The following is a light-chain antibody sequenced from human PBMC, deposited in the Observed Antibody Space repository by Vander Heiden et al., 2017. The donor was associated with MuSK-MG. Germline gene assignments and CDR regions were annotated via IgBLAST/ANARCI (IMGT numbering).Light chain of an antibody. CDR1: QSGSSY. J-gene: IGKJ4*01. CDR3: QHRSNWPLT. Sequence: VLTLSPAPLSLSPGAGATPSSRASQSGSSYLARYQQKLGQAPRLLIYDASNRATGIPARFSGGGSGTDFTLTISSLEPEDFAIYYCQHRSNWPLTFGGGTKVEIK. CDR2: DAS. V-gene: IGKV3-11*01.